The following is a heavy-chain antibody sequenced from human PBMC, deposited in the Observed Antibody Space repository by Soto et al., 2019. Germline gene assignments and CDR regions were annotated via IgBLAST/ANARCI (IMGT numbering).Heavy chain of an antibody. V-gene: IGHV3-21*01. CDR1: GFTFSSYS. J-gene: IGHJ4*02. CDR2: ISSSSSYI. Sequence: NPGGSLRLSCAASGFTFSSYSMNWVRQAPGKGLEWVSSISSSSSYIYYADSVKGRFTISRDNAKNSLYLQMNSLRAEDTAVYYCASRHSGYSGSWYRRDYWGQGTLVTVSS. CDR3: ASRHSGYSGSWYRRDY. D-gene: IGHD6-13*01.